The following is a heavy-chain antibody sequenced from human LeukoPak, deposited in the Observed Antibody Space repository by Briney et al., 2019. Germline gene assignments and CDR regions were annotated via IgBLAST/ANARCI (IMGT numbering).Heavy chain of an antibody. V-gene: IGHV4-31*03. CDR1: GGSISSGGYY. CDR3: ARDRITMVRGANTYYYYYYGMDV. D-gene: IGHD3-10*01. Sequence: PSETLSLTCTVSGGSISSGGYYWSWIRQHPGKGLEWIGYIYYSGSTYYNPSLKSRVTISVDTSKNQFSLKLSSVTAADTAVYYCARDRITMVRGANTYYYYYYGMDVWGQGTTVTVSS. CDR2: IYYSGST. J-gene: IGHJ6*02.